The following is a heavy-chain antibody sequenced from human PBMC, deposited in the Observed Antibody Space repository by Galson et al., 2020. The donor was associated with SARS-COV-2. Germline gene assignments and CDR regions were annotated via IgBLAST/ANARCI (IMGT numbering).Heavy chain of an antibody. J-gene: IGHJ2*01. D-gene: IGHD6-19*01. CDR3: AKDGSSGPILWYFDL. Sequence: GESLKISCAASGFTFSSYAMSWVRQAPGKGLEWVSAISGSGGSTYYADSVKGRFTISRDNSKNTLYLQMNSLRAEDTAVYYCAKDGSSGPILWYFDLWGRGTLVTVSS. CDR1: GFTFSSYA. CDR2: ISGSGGST. V-gene: IGHV3-23*01.